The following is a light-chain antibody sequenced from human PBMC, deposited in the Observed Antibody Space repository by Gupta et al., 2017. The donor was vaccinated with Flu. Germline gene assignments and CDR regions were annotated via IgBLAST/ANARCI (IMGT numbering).Light chain of an antibody. CDR2: YAS. CDR1: QDITNY. V-gene: IGKV1-33*01. Sequence: PSSLSASVGDRVTITSQASQDITNYLNWYQQKPGIAPKLLIYYASNLKTGVPSRFSGSGSGTDFTFTISSLQPEDIATYYCQQDDNLPYTFGQGTKLEIK. J-gene: IGKJ2*01. CDR3: QQDDNLPYT.